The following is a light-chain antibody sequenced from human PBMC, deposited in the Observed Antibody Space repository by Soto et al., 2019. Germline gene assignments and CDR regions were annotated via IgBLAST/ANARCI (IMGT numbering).Light chain of an antibody. V-gene: IGKV3-11*01. Sequence: EIVLKQSPATLSLSPGERATLSCRASQSVSSYLAWYQQKPGQAPRLLIYDASNRATGIPSRFSGSGSGTDVTLTISSLEPEDFAVYYCQQRSNWLLTFGGGTKVEIK. CDR1: QSVSSY. CDR2: DAS. CDR3: QQRSNWLLT. J-gene: IGKJ4*01.